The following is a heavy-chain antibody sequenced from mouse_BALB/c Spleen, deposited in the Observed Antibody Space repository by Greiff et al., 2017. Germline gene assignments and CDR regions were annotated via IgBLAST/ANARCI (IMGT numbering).Heavy chain of an antibody. CDR2: ISYSGST. CDR3: ARYYGYVNYAMDY. V-gene: IGHV3-2*02. D-gene: IGHD1-2*01. J-gene: IGHJ4*01. Sequence: EVKLVESGPGLVKPSQSLSLTCTVTGYSITSDYAWNWIRQFPGNKLEWMGYISYSGSTSYNPSLKSRISITRDTSKNQFFLQLNSVTTEDTATYYCARYYGYVNYAMDYWGQGTSVTVSS. CDR1: GYSITSDYA.